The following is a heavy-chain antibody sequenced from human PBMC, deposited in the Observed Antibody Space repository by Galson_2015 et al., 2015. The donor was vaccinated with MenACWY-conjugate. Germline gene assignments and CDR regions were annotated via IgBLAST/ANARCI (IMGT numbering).Heavy chain of an antibody. J-gene: IGHJ6*02. CDR3: ARHPPGGRGMDV. V-gene: IGHV5-51*01. CDR1: GYSFTNYC. D-gene: IGHD1-26*01. CDR2: ISPGDSNT. Sequence: QSGAEVKKPGESLQISCKGSGYSFTNYCTAWVRQMPGKGLEWMGLISPGDSNTRYSPSFQGQVTISADKSISTAYLQWSSLKASDTAMYYCARHPPGGRGMDVWGQGTTVTVSS.